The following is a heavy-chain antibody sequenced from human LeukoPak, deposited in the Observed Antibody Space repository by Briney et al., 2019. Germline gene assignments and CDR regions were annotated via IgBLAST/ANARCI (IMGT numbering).Heavy chain of an antibody. J-gene: IGHJ4*02. Sequence: TGGSLRLSCAASGFTFSSYSMNWVRQAPGKGLEWVSSISSSSSYIYYADSVKGRFTISRDNAKNSLYLQMNSLRAEDTAVYYCARDPIHSSSSRTFDYWGQGTLVTASS. CDR3: ARDPIHSSSSRTFDY. CDR2: ISSSSSYI. D-gene: IGHD6-13*01. V-gene: IGHV3-21*01. CDR1: GFTFSSYS.